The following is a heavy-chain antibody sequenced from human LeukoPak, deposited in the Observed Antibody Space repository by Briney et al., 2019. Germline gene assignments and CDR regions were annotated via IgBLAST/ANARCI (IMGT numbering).Heavy chain of an antibody. V-gene: IGHV6-1*01. J-gene: IGHJ4*02. D-gene: IGHD3-10*01. CDR2: TYYRSTKWYN. Sequence: SQTLSLTCALSGDSVSSNSAAWTWIRQSPSRGLEWLGRTYYRSTKWYNDYAISVKSRITINPDTSKNQFSLHLNSVTPEDTAVYYCARARTQPAGYYFDNWGQGTLVTVSS. CDR3: ARARTQPAGYYFDN. CDR1: GDSVSSNSAA.